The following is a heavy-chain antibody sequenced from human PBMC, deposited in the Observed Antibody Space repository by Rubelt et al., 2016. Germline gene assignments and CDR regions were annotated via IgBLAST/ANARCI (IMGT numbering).Heavy chain of an antibody. J-gene: IGHJ4*02. CDR2: IFSNDEK. Sequence: ALEWLAHIFSNDEKSYSTSLKSRLTISKDTSKSQVVLTMTNMDPVDTATYYCARAYYDYVWGSYRWTLFDYWGQGTLVTVSS. D-gene: IGHD3-16*02. CDR3: ARAYYDYVWGSYRWTLFDY. V-gene: IGHV2-26*01.